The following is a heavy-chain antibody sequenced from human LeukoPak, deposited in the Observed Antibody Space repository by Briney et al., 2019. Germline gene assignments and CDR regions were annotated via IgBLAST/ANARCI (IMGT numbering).Heavy chain of an antibody. CDR3: ARDDIVVVPAANRENWFDP. CDR1: GYTFTSYG. V-gene: IGHV1-18*01. J-gene: IGHJ5*02. CDR2: ISAYNGNT. Sequence: ASVKVSCKASGYTFTSYGISWVRQAPGQGLEWMGWISAYNGNTNYAQKLQGRVTMTTDTSTSTAYMELRSLRSDGTAVYYCARDDIVVVPAANRENWFDPWGQGTLVTVSS. D-gene: IGHD2-2*01.